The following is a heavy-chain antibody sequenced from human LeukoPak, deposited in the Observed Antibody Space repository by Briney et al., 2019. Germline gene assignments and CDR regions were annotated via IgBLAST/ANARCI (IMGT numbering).Heavy chain of an antibody. CDR3: ARAYCTNGVCYGFDY. D-gene: IGHD2-8*01. J-gene: IGHJ4*02. CDR2: INPNSGGT. Sequence: ASVKVSCKASGYTFTSYYMHWVRQAPGQGLEWMGWINPNSGGTNYAQKFQGRVTMTRDTSISTAYMELSRLRSDDTAVYYCARAYCTNGVCYGFDYWGQGTLVTVSS. V-gene: IGHV1-2*02. CDR1: GYTFTSYY.